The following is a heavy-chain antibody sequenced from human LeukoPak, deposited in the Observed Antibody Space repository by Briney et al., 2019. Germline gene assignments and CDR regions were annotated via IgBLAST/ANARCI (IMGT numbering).Heavy chain of an antibody. D-gene: IGHD3-9*01. CDR1: GFSFSTYD. CDR3: AKGSIDWYYFDY. V-gene: IGHV3-30*18. CDR2: ISSDGSHK. J-gene: IGHJ4*02. Sequence: GGSLRLSCAASGFSFSTYDMHWVRQAPGNGLEWVAVISSDGSHKYWADSVKGRFTISRDNPKNTVYLQMNSLRAEDTAVYYCAKGSIDWYYFDYWGQGTLVTVSS.